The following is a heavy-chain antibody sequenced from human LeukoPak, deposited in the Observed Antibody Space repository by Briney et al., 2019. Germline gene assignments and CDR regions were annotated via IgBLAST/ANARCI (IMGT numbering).Heavy chain of an antibody. D-gene: IGHD2-8*01. CDR1: RFTFDDYG. CDR2: INWNGGST. Sequence: GGSLRLSCAASRFTFDDYGMSWVRQAPGKGLEWVSGINWNGGSTGYADSVKGRFTISRDNAKNSLYLQMNSLRAEDTALYYCAREDCTNGVCPLDYYMDVWGKGTTVTVSS. CDR3: AREDCTNGVCPLDYYMDV. J-gene: IGHJ6*03. V-gene: IGHV3-20*04.